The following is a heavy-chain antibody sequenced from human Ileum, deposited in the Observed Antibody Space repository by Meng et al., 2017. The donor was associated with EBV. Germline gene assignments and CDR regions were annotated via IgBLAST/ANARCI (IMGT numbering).Heavy chain of an antibody. D-gene: IGHD1-26*01. V-gene: IGHV1-2*04. CDR2: INPNSGGT. CDR3: ARAGNGGSYYFTY. CDR1: GYTFTGYY. J-gene: IGHJ4*02. Sequence: VQLGQAGVAVKKPGASVKVSCKASGYTFTGYYMHWVRQAPGQGLEWMGWINPNSGGTNYAQKFQGWVTMTRDTSISTAYMELSRLRSDDTAVYYCARAGNGGSYYFTYWGQGTLVTVSS.